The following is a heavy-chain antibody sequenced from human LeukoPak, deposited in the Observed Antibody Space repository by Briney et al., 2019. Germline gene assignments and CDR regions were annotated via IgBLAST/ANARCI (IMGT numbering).Heavy chain of an antibody. J-gene: IGHJ3*02. CDR2: IKPDGSDK. V-gene: IGHV3-7*01. CDR1: GFSFGSHW. Sequence: GGSLRLSCVGSGFSFGSHWVNWVRPSPGKGLEWVANIKPDGSDKYYVDSARGRFTVSRDNAKNSAFLQMNSLRAEDTAIYYCATISAQTFDIWGQGTLVSVSS. CDR3: ATISAQTFDI. D-gene: IGHD5-24*01.